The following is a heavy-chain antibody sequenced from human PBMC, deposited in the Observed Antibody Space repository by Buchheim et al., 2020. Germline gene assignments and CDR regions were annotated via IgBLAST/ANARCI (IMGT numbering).Heavy chain of an antibody. CDR2: IYYSGST. D-gene: IGHD2-15*01. CDR3: ARVGYCSGGSCYLRAVDY. Sequence: QVQLQESGPGLVKPSETLSLTCTVSGGSISSYYWSWIRQPPGKGLEWIGYIYYSGSTNYNPSLKSRVTISVDKSKNQFSLKLSSVTAADTAVYYCARVGYCSGGSCYLRAVDYWGQGTL. J-gene: IGHJ4*02. V-gene: IGHV4-59*01. CDR1: GGSISSYY.